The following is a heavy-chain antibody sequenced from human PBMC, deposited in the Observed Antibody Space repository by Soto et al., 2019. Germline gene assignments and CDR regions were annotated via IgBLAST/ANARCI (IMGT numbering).Heavy chain of an antibody. V-gene: IGHV4-59*08. D-gene: IGHD3-10*01. CDR3: ARRPGFGHAFDI. J-gene: IGHJ3*02. CDR2: MYFSGST. CDR1: GGSISGYY. Sequence: SDTLSLTCTVSGGSISGYYWTWIRQPPGKGLEWIGYMYFSGSTNYNPSLKSRVTISLDTSKNQFSLKLSSVTAADTAVYYCARRPGFGHAFDIWGQGTMVTVSS.